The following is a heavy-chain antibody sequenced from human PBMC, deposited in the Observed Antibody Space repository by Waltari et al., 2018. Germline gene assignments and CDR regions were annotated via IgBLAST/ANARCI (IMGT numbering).Heavy chain of an antibody. CDR3: AKDHRYSSFDY. CDR1: GFTFSSYA. J-gene: IGHJ4*02. CDR2: ITGGGSST. D-gene: IGHD6-13*01. Sequence: EVQLLESGGDLVQPGGSLRLSCAASGFTFSSYAMSWVRQAPGKGLEWVSTITGGGSSTYYADSVMGQFTISRDNSKNTLYLQMNSLRAEDTAVDYCAKDHRYSSFDYWGQGTLVTVSS. V-gene: IGHV3-23*01.